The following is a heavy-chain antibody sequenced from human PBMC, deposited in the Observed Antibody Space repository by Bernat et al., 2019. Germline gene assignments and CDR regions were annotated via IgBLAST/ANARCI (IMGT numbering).Heavy chain of an antibody. Sequence: QVQLQQWGAGLSKPSETLSLTCAVYGGSFSGYYWSWIRQPPGKGLEWIGEINHSGSTNYNPSLKSRVTISVDTSKNQFSLKLSSVTAADTAVYYCARAKGLLWFRELLPNYFDYWGQGTLVTVSS. CDR3: ARAKGLLWFRELLPNYFDY. J-gene: IGHJ4*02. V-gene: IGHV4-34*01. CDR2: INHSGST. CDR1: GGSFSGYY. D-gene: IGHD3-10*01.